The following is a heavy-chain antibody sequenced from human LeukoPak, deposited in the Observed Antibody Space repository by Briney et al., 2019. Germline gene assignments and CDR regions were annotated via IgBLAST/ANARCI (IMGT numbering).Heavy chain of an antibody. CDR2: INPNGGGT. D-gene: IGHD3-22*01. CDR3: ARDPQDYYDSSGYYPDESDY. J-gene: IGHJ4*02. CDR1: GYTFTGYY. Sequence: GASVKVSCKASGYTFTGYYMHWVRQAPGQGLEWMGWINPNGGGTNYAQKFQGRVTMTRDTSISTAYMELSRLRSDDTAVYYCARDPQDYYDSSGYYPDESDYWGQGTLVTVSS. V-gene: IGHV1-2*02.